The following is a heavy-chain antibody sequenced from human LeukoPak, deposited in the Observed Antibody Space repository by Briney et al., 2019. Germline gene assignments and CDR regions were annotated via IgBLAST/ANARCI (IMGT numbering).Heavy chain of an antibody. J-gene: IGHJ4*02. CDR2: IWYDGSKK. Sequence: GSLRLSCAASGFTFSSNGMYWVRQAPGKGLEWVSLIWYDGSKKYYVDSVKGRFTISRDNSKNILYLQMDSLRVEDTAIYYCARMTGSSADYWGQGTLVTVSS. V-gene: IGHV3-33*07. CDR3: ARMTGSSADY. D-gene: IGHD1-26*01. CDR1: GFTFSSNG.